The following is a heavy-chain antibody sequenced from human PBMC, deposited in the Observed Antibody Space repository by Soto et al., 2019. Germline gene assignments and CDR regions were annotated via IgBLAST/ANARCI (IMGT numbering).Heavy chain of an antibody. Sequence: GGSLRLSCAASGFTFSNAWMSWVRQAPGKGLEWVGRIKSKTDGGTTDYAAPVKGRFTISRDDSKNTVYLQMNSLKTEDTAVYYCTTDPTAMLDYYYYYYMDVWGKGTTVTVSS. CDR2: IKSKTDGGTT. D-gene: IGHD5-18*01. J-gene: IGHJ6*03. CDR1: GFTFSNAW. CDR3: TTDPTAMLDYYYYYYMDV. V-gene: IGHV3-15*01.